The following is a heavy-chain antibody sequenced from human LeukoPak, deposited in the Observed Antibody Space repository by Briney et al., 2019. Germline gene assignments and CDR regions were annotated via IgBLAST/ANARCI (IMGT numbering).Heavy chain of an antibody. CDR2: ISGAGDIT. J-gene: IGHJ5*02. CDR3: AKTVLLAATYAWFDP. Sequence: PGGSLRLSCAASGFTFSTNAMTWVRQVPGRGLEWVSSISGAGDITYYADSVKGRFTISRDNSKNTLNLQMSSLTVQDTAVYYCAKTVLLAATYAWFDPWGQGTLVTVSS. CDR1: GFTFSTNA. V-gene: IGHV3-23*01. D-gene: IGHD2-2*01.